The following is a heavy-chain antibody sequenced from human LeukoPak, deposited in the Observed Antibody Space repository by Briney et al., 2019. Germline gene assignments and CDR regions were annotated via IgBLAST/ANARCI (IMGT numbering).Heavy chain of an antibody. CDR2: IKQDGSEK. Sequence: GGSLRLSCAASGFTFRNYAMSWVRQAPGKGLEWVANIKQDGSEKYYVDSVKGRFTISRDDAKHSLYLQMNSLRAEDTAVYYCAREWAYHSSGYYLRAFDYWGQGTLVTVSS. CDR1: GFTFRNYA. J-gene: IGHJ4*02. CDR3: AREWAYHSSGYYLRAFDY. D-gene: IGHD3-22*01. V-gene: IGHV3-7*01.